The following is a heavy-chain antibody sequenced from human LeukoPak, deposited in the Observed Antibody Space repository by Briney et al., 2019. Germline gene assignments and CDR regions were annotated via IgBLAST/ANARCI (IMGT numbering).Heavy chain of an antibody. D-gene: IGHD2-8*01. CDR2: INPNIGDT. V-gene: IGHV1-2*02. CDR1: GYTVTNYY. CDR3: ARVNGANDY. J-gene: IGHJ4*02. Sequence: GPSGRASCKASGYTVTNYYMYWVGQSPGQGLECMGWINPNIGDTDYLQNFQGRVTMTRDTSLNTAYMELSSLTSDDTAVYYCARVNGANDYWRQGTLVTVSS.